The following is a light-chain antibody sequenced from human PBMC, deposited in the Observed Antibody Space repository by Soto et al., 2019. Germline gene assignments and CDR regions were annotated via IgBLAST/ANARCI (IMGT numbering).Light chain of an antibody. CDR3: QQYGSSPWT. Sequence: ETVLTQSPGTLSLSPGERATLSCRASQTIRSNYLAWYRQTPVQAPRLLIYGASTRATGIADRFSGSGSGTDFTLIISRLEPEDFALYYCQQYGSSPWTFGQGTKVEIK. CDR2: GAS. J-gene: IGKJ1*01. V-gene: IGKV3-20*01. CDR1: QTIRSNY.